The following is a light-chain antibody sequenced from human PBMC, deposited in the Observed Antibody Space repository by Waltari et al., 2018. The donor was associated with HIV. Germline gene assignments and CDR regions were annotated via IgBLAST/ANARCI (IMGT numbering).Light chain of an antibody. CDR2: ENN. V-gene: IGLV1-44*01. CDR3: AAWDDNLDAAL. CDR1: RSNIGSNA. Sequence: HSALTQPPSASGTPGQRVTISCTGGRSNIGSNAVSWYHQVPGTAPKLLIDENNKRPAGVPDRFSGSKSGTSASLAISGLQSEEEADYFCAAWDDNLDAALFGGGTKLTVL. J-gene: IGLJ2*01.